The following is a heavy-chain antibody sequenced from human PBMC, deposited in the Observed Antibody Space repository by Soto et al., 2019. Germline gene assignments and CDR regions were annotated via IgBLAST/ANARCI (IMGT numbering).Heavy chain of an antibody. V-gene: IGHV1-8*01. CDR2: MNPNSGNT. CDR1: GYTFTSYD. Sequence: ASVKVSCKASGYTFTSYDINWVRQATGQGLEWIGWMNPNSGNTGYAQKFQGRVTMTRNTSISTAYMELSSLRSEDTAVYYCARGPSEQWLVPHYYYYYGMDVWGQGTTVTVSS. J-gene: IGHJ6*02. CDR3: ARGPSEQWLVPHYYYYYGMDV. D-gene: IGHD6-19*01.